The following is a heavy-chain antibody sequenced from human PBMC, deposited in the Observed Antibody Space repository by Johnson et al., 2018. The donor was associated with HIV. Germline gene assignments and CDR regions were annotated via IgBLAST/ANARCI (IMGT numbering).Heavy chain of an antibody. CDR1: RFTFDDYA. Sequence: VESGGVVVHPGGSLRLSCETSRFTFDDYAMHWVRQAPGKGLEWVSLINWDGDSTYYADSVKGRFTISRDNSKNTLYLQMNSLKTEDTAVYYCASLAYCGGACYRTYHDAFDIWGQGTMVTVSS. D-gene: IGHD2-21*02. CDR2: INWDGDST. J-gene: IGHJ3*02. V-gene: IGHV3-43D*03. CDR3: ASLAYCGGACYRTYHDAFDI.